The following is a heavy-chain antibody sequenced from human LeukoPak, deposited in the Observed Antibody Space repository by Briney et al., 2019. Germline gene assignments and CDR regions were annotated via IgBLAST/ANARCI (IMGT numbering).Heavy chain of an antibody. CDR1: GGSFSGYY. CDR2: INHSGST. D-gene: IGHD6-19*01. V-gene: IGHV4-34*01. Sequence: SETLSLTCAVYGGSFSGYYWSWIRQPPGKGLEWIGEINHSGSTNYNPSLKSRVTISVDTSKNQFSLKLSSVAAADTAVYYCARDSSGLTWGQGTLVTVSS. CDR3: ARDSSGLT. J-gene: IGHJ5*02.